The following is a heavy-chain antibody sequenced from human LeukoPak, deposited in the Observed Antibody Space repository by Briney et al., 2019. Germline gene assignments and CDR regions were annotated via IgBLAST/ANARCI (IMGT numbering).Heavy chain of an antibody. Sequence: SETLSLTCTVSGGSISSYYWSWIRQPPGKVLEWIGYIYYSGSTNYNPSLESRVTMSIDTSKNQISLRLSSVTAADTAIYYCARGPPDCTSTSCHASDALDIWGQGTMVTVSS. CDR3: ARGPPDCTSTSCHASDALDI. V-gene: IGHV4-59*01. J-gene: IGHJ3*02. CDR1: GGSISSYY. D-gene: IGHD2-2*01. CDR2: IYYSGST.